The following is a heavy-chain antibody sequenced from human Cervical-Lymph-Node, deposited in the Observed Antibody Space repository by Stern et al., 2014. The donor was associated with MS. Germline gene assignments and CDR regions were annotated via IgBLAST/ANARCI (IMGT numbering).Heavy chain of an antibody. CDR1: GFTFSSYD. V-gene: IGHV3-13*01. D-gene: IGHD1-26*01. CDR3: ARGRSGSYWGAFDI. J-gene: IGHJ3*02. CDR2: MGTAGDT. Sequence: EVQLLESGGGLVQPGGSLRLSCAASGFTFSSYDMHWVRQATGQGLEWVSAMGTAGDTYYPVSVKGRFTISRENAKNSLYLQMNSLRAGDTAVYYCARGRSGSYWGAFDIWGQGTMVTVSS.